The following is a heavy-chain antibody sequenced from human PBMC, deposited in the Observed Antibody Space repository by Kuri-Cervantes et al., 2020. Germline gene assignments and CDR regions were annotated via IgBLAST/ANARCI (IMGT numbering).Heavy chain of an antibody. CDR3: ARGRPGYSSGWYYFDY. Sequence: GESLKISCAASGFTFSSYGMHWVRQAPGKGLEWVAVISYDGSNKYYADSVKGRFTISRDNAKNSLYLQMNSLRAEDTAVYYCARGRPGYSSGWYYFDYWGQGTLVTVSS. CDR1: GFTFSSYG. J-gene: IGHJ4*02. V-gene: IGHV3-30*03. CDR2: ISYDGSNK. D-gene: IGHD6-19*01.